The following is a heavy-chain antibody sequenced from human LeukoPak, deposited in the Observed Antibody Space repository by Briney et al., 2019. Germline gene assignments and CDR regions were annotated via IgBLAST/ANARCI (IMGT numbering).Heavy chain of an antibody. Sequence: PSETLSLTCTVSGGSISTYYWSWIRQPPGKGLEWIGYLSYSGTTNYDPSLKSRVTISIDTSKNQFSLKLRSVTAADTAMYYCARATSGYSVHFWGQGTVITVSS. V-gene: IGHV4-59*01. CDR1: GGSISTYY. J-gene: IGHJ4*02. CDR2: LSYSGTT. D-gene: IGHD3-22*01. CDR3: ARATSGYSVHF.